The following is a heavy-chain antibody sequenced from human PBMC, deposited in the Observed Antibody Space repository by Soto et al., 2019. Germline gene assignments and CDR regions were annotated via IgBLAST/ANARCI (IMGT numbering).Heavy chain of an antibody. D-gene: IGHD3-16*02. CDR1: GFTFRTYA. J-gene: IGHJ4*02. Sequence: GGSLRLSCTASGFTFRTYAMTWFRQAPGKGLEWVSAISGSGSTFYANSVKGRFTISRDNSRNTVSLQMHSLRAEDSAIYYCAKEKDYDFVWGSDRYTIHYWGQGTLVTVSS. V-gene: IGHV3-23*01. CDR3: AKEKDYDFVWGSDRYTIHY. CDR2: ISGSGST.